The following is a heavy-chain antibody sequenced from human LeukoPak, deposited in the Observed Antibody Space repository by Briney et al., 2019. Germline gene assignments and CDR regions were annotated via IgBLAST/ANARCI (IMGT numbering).Heavy chain of an antibody. D-gene: IGHD3-9*01. CDR2: IYPGDSTT. CDR1: GYTFTSYW. V-gene: IGHV5-51*01. Sequence: GESLKISCKGSGYTFTSYWIGWVRQMPGKGLEWMGIIYPGDSTTRYSPSFRGQVTISADKSITTAYLQWSSLKASDTAMYYCARRYDILTGLDYWGQGTLVTVSS. CDR3: ARRYDILTGLDY. J-gene: IGHJ4*02.